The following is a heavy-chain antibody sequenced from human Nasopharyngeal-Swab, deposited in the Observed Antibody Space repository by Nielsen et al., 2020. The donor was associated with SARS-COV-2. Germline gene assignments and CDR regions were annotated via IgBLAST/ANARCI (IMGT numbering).Heavy chain of an antibody. Sequence: ESLKISCAASGFTFSSYAMSWIRQPPGKGLEWIGYIYYSGSTNYNPSLKSRVTISVDTSKNQFSLKLSSVTAADTAVYYCARARYCSSTSCYYAGGMDVWGQGTTVTVSS. J-gene: IGHJ6*02. D-gene: IGHD2-2*01. CDR2: IYYSGST. CDR1: GFTFSSYA. V-gene: IGHV4-59*01. CDR3: ARARYCSSTSCYYAGGMDV.